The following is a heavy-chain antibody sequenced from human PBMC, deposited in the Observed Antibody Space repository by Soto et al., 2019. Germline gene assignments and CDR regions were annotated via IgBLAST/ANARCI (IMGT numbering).Heavy chain of an antibody. CDR2: INHSGST. V-gene: IGHV4-34*01. CDR1: GGSFSGYY. Sequence: SETLSLTYAIYGGSFSGYYWSWIRQPPGKGLEWIGEINHSGSTNYNPSLKSRVTISVDTSKNQFSLKLSSVTAADTAVYYCARAIAARSRANYYYYYYIDVWGKGTTVTVS. CDR3: ARAIAARSRANYYYYYYIDV. J-gene: IGHJ6*03. D-gene: IGHD6-6*01.